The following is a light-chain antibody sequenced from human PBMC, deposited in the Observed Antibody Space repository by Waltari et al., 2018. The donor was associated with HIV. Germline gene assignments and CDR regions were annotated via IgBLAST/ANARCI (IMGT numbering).Light chain of an antibody. V-gene: IGLV3-9*01. CDR3: QVWDRSTGVV. Sequence: SDERTQSPSGSVALGQTARNPGGGHNIGRKNVHWSQQRPGQAPVLVIDRGSNRPAGIPELFSGSNSGNTATLTISRAQAGDEADYYCQVWDRSTGVVFGGGTKLTVL. CDR1: NIGRKN. J-gene: IGLJ2*01. CDR2: RGS.